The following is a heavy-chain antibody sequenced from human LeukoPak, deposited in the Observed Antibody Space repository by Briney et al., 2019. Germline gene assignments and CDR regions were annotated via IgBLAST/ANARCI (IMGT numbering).Heavy chain of an antibody. V-gene: IGHV1-18*01. CDR1: GYTFTNYG. D-gene: IGHD3-10*01. CDR3: ARIRGKDYYYYYYMDV. J-gene: IGHJ6*03. Sequence: GASVKVSCKASGYTFTNYGISWVRQAPGQGLEWMGWISAYNGNTNYAQKLQGRVTMTTDTSTSTAYMELRSLRSDDTAVYYCARIRGKDYYYYYYMDVWGKGTTVTVSS. CDR2: ISAYNGNT.